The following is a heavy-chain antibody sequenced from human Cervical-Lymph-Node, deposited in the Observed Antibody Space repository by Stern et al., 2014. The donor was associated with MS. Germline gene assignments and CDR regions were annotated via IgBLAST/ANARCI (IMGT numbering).Heavy chain of an antibody. CDR3: ARVNTGYNWFDY. Sequence: MQLVESGPGLVKPSGTLSLTCAVSGGSISNTNWWGWVRQTPGMGLEWIGEIHHSGTTKFSPAPKSRVTMSVDKSKNHFSLEVKSVTAADTAIYYCARVNTGYNWFDYWGQGTLVTVSS. J-gene: IGHJ5*01. CDR2: IHHSGTT. CDR1: GGSISNTNW. V-gene: IGHV4-4*02. D-gene: IGHD5-12*01.